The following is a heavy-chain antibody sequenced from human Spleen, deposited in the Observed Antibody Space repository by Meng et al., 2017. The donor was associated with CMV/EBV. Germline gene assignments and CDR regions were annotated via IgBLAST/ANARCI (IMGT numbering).Heavy chain of an antibody. V-gene: IGHV1-18*01. D-gene: IGHD3-10*01. J-gene: IGHJ4*02. Sequence: ASVKVSCKASGYTFTSYGISWVRQAPGQGLEWMGWISAYNGNTNYAQKLQGRVTMTTDTSTSTAYMELRSLRSDDTAVYYCARDWSTHYYGTGSPLWFWGQGTLVTVSS. CDR3: ARDWSTHYYGTGSPLWF. CDR2: ISAYNGNT. CDR1: GYTFTSYG.